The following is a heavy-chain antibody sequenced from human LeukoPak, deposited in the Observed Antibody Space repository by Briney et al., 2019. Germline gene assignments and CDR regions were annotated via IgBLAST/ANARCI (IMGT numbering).Heavy chain of an antibody. V-gene: IGHV1-46*01. CDR2: INPSGGST. CDR1: GYTFTSYY. CDR3: ARTYSSGWYPVSYYGMDV. J-gene: IGHJ6*02. D-gene: IGHD6-19*01. Sequence: ASVKVSCKASGYTFTSYYMHWVRQAPGQGLEWMGIINPSGGSTSYAQKFQGRVTMTTDTSTSTAYMELRSLRSDDTAVYYCARTYSSGWYPVSYYGMDVWGQGTTVTVSS.